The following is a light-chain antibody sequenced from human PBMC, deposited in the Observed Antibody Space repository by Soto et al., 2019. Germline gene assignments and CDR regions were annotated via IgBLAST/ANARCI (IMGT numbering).Light chain of an antibody. CDR1: QSVSTN. V-gene: IGKV3-15*01. J-gene: IGKJ2*01. Sequence: EIVMTQSPATLSVSPGESATLSCRASQSVSTNLAWYQQRPGQAPSLVIYGASARATGVPARFSGGGSGTEFTLTISSLQSEDFAVYYCQHYNNWPFTFGQGTKREIK. CDR3: QHYNNWPFT. CDR2: GAS.